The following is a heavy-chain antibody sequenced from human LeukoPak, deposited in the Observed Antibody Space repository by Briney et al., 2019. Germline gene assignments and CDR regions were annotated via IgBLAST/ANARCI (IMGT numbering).Heavy chain of an antibody. V-gene: IGHV4-59*01. CDR3: ASSSGWYLDYFDY. J-gene: IGHJ4*02. CDR2: IYYSGST. CDR1: GGPFRSYY. Sequence: LLKLALTLTVSGGPFRSYYWSWIRQPPGKGLEWIGYIYYSGSTNYNPSLKSRVTISVDTSKNQFSLKLSSVTAADTAVYYCASSSGWYLDYFDYWGQGTLVTVSS. D-gene: IGHD6-19*01.